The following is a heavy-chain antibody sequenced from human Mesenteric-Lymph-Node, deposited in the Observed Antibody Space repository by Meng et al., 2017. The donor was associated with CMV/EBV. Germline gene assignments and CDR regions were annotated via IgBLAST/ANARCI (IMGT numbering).Heavy chain of an antibody. CDR3: ARGYSSGWYIYIIDN. V-gene: IGHV1-69*05. CDR1: GGTFSTHS. J-gene: IGHJ4*02. D-gene: IGHD6-19*01. Sequence: SVKVSCKAPGGTFSTHSISWVRQAPGQGLEWMGEIIPTFASANYAQKFQGRVSITTDESTSTAYMDLSSLKSDDTAVYYCARGYSSGWYIYIIDNWGQGTQVTVSS. CDR2: IIPTFASA.